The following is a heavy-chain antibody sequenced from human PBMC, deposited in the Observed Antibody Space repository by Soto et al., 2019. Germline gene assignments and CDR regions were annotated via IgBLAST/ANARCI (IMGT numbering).Heavy chain of an antibody. Sequence: QVQLVQSGAEVRKPGASVKVSCKASGYSFTSYGITWVRQAPGQGLEWMGGTYKSNTNYAQKVQGRVTMTTDTSTSTAYMELRSLTSDDTAVYYCARGPTVGDFWGQGTLVTVS. CDR3: ARGPTVGDF. D-gene: IGHD3-16*01. CDR2: TYKSNT. J-gene: IGHJ3*01. V-gene: IGHV1-18*01. CDR1: GYSFTSYG.